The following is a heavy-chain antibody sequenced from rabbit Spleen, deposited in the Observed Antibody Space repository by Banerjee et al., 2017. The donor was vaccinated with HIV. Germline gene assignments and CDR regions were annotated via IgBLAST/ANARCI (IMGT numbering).Heavy chain of an antibody. Sequence: QEQLVESGGGLVQPGGSLTLSCKVSGFDLRTYGVSWVRQAPGKGLEWIGYIDGVFGTKYYARWVNGRFTISPHNAQNTLYLQMNSLTAADTATYFCVRGASSSGYYSLWGPGTLVTVS. D-gene: IGHD1-1*01. CDR2: IDGVFGTK. J-gene: IGHJ4*01. CDR1: GFDLRTYG. V-gene: IGHV1S47*01. CDR3: VRGASSSGYYSL.